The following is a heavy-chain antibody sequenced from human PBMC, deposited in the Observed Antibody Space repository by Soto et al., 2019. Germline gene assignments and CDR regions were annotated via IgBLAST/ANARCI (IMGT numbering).Heavy chain of an antibody. D-gene: IGHD3-3*01. CDR3: AINYDFWSGFDY. CDR2: ISSSSSYI. CDR1: GFTFSSYS. J-gene: IGHJ4*02. Sequence: GGSLRLSCAASGFTFSSYSMNWVRQAPGKGLEWVSSISSSSSYIYYADSVKGRFTISRDNAKNSLYLQMNSLRAEDTAVYYCAINYDFWSGFDYWGQGTLVTVSS. V-gene: IGHV3-21*01.